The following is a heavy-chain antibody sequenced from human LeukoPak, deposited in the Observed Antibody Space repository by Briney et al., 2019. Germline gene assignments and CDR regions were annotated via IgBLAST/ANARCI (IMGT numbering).Heavy chain of an antibody. V-gene: IGHV4-59*13. CDR2: IDYRGST. CDR1: GGSFSGYY. J-gene: IGHJ3*02. Sequence: KASETLSLTCAVYGGSFSGYYWSWIRQPPGKGLEGMAYIDYRGSTTYNPSLRSRVTISVDTSRNQFSLKLSSVTAADTAVYYCARSRSGYSYDHAAFEIWGQGTMVTVSS. D-gene: IGHD5-18*01. CDR3: ARSRSGYSYDHAAFEI.